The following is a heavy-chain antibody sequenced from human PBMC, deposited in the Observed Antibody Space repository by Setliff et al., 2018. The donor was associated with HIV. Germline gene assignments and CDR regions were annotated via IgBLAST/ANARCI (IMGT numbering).Heavy chain of an antibody. CDR3: ARDWRYSSDSEQQLVRGDWYYFDY. D-gene: IGHD6-13*01. CDR2: IYTSGNI. V-gene: IGHV4-61*02. CDR1: GGSIGSGSYH. J-gene: IGHJ4*02. Sequence: SETLSLTCTVSGGSIGSGSYHWTWIRQPAGKGLEWIGRIYTSGNINYNPSPKSRVTISVDTSKNQFSLNLSSVTAADTAVYYCARDWRYSSDSEQQLVRGDWYYFDYWGQGTLV.